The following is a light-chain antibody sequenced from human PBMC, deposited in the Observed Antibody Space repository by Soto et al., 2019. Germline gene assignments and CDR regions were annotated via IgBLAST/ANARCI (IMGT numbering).Light chain of an antibody. J-gene: IGLJ1*01. V-gene: IGLV2-14*01. CDR3: SSYTSLSTLV. Sequence: QSALAQPASVSGCPGQSITISCSGTSSDVGAFNYVSWYQHHPGKAPKLLIYEVTNRPSGVSNRFSGSKSGNTASLTISGLHAEDEADYYCSSYTSLSTLVFGTGTNVTVL. CDR1: SSDVGAFNY. CDR2: EVT.